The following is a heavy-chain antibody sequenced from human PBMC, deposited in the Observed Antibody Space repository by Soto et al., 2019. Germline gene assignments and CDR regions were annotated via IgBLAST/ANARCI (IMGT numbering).Heavy chain of an antibody. Sequence: QVQLVQSGAEVKKPGSSVKVSCKTSGGTFSTHVIGWVRQAPGQGLEWMEGIVPKFGTTNYAHKFKGRVKITADESTSTAYMEVSSLTSEDTAVYYCVRGGSDNSGWYIWFDPWGQGTLVTVSS. CDR1: GGTFSTHV. D-gene: IGHD6-19*01. V-gene: IGHV1-69*01. CDR2: IVPKFGTT. CDR3: VRGGSDNSGWYIWFDP. J-gene: IGHJ5*02.